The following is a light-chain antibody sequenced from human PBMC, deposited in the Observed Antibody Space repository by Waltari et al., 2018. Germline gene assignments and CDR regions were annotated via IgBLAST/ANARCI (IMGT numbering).Light chain of an antibody. CDR3: GTWDSSLRGGV. CDR1: SSNFGNNY. CDR2: DNN. V-gene: IGLV1-51*01. Sequence: QSVLTQPPSVSAAPGQKVTISCSGSSSNFGNNYVAWYQQFPGTAPQLPIYDNNKRPAGNPDRSSGAKTGTSATLGITGLQTGDEADYYCGTWDSSLRGGVFGGGTKLTVL. J-gene: IGLJ2*01.